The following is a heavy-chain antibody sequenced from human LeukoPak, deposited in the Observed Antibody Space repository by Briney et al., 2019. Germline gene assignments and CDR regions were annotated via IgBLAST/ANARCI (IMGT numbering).Heavy chain of an antibody. CDR3: ARDPLRIYDSSGYYTDY. D-gene: IGHD3-22*01. V-gene: IGHV1-69*13. J-gene: IGHJ4*02. CDR1: GGTFRSYA. Sequence: SVTVSCTASGGTFRSYAISWVRQAPGQGLEWMGGIIPIFGTANYAQKFQGRVTITADESTSTAYMELSSLRSEDTAVYYCARDPLRIYDSSGYYTDYWGQGTLVTVSS. CDR2: IIPIFGTA.